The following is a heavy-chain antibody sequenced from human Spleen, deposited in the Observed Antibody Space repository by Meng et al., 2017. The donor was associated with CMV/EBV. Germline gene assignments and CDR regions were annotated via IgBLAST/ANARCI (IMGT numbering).Heavy chain of an antibody. CDR2: IFPIFGTA. V-gene: IGHV1-69*05. D-gene: IGHD3-10*01. CDR1: FSPFA. CDR3: ARATPYGSGSYYWGPTFDY. J-gene: IGHJ4*02. Sequence: FSPFALSWVAPAPGRGLEWMGGIFPIFGTANSAQKFQGRVTITTDESTSTAYMELSSLRSEDTAVYYCARATPYGSGSYYWGPTFDYWGQGTLVTVSS.